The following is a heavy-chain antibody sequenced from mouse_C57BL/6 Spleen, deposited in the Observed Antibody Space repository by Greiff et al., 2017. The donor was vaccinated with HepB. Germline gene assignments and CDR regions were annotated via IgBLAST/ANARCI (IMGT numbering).Heavy chain of an antibody. V-gene: IGHV3-6*01. D-gene: IGHD5-5*01. CDR3: ARNYLFDY. CDR1: GYSITSGYY. Sequence: DVQLQESGPGLVKPSQSLSLTCSVTGYSITSGYYWNWIRQFPGNKLEWMGYISYDGSNNYNPSLKNRISITRDISKNQFFLKLNSVTTEDTATYYCARNYLFDYWGQGTTLTVSS. J-gene: IGHJ2*01. CDR2: ISYDGSN.